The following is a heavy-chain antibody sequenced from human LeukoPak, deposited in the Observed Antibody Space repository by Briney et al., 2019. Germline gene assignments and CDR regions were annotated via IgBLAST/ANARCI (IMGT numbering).Heavy chain of an antibody. D-gene: IGHD4/OR15-4a*01. J-gene: IGHJ4*02. V-gene: IGHV3-23*01. CDR2: ISGSGGST. Sequence: QPGGSLRLSCAASGFTFSNYAMSWVRQAPGKGLEWVSGISGSGGSTYYADSVKGRFTISRDNSKNTLSLQMNSLRAEDTAVYYCAKPVLTAHINYYFHYWGQGTLVTVSS. CDR1: GFTFSNYA. CDR3: AKPVLTAHINYYFHY.